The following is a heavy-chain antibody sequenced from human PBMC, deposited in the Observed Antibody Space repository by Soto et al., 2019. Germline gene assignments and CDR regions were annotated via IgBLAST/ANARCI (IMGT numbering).Heavy chain of an antibody. V-gene: IGHV4-39*01. CDR2: MYYSGST. CDR1: GDSIISSNYY. J-gene: IGHJ6*02. Sequence: QLQLQESGPGLVKPSETLSLTCTVSGDSIISSNYYWAWIRQSLGKGLEWIGNMYYSGSTYYNLSLKSLVTMSADTSETQFSLKISSVTAADTSVYYCARIVVIPAAPDYYNYYGVDFWGQGTTVTVSS. D-gene: IGHD2-2*01. CDR3: ARIVVIPAAPDYYNYYGVDF.